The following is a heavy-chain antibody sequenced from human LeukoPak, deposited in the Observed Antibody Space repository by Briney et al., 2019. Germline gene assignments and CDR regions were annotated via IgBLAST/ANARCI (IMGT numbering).Heavy chain of an antibody. J-gene: IGHJ4*02. CDR3: TREGRGSDAFDY. CDR2: IRSKAYGGTT. D-gene: IGHD3-16*01. Sequence: GGSLRLSCTTSEFTFGDYAMSWVRQAPGKGLEWVGFIRSKAYGGTTEYAASVKGRFTTSRDDSRRIVYLQVNSLKTEDTAVYYCTREGRGSDAFDYWGQGTLVTVSS. CDR1: EFTFGDYA. V-gene: IGHV3-49*04.